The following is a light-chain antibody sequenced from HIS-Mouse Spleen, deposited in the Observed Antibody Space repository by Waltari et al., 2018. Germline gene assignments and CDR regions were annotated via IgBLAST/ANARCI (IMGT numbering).Light chain of an antibody. CDR3: QAWDSSSL. J-gene: IGLJ2*01. Sequence: SYELTQPPSVSVSPGQTASITCSGDKLGDKYACWYQQKPGQSPVLVIYQDSKRPSGIPERFSGYNSGNTATLTISGTQAMDEADYYCQAWDSSSLFGGGTKLTVL. V-gene: IGLV3-1*01. CDR1: KLGDKY. CDR2: QDS.